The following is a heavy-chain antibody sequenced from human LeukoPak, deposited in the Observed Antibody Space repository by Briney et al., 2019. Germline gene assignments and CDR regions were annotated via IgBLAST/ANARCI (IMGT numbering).Heavy chain of an antibody. Sequence: SETLSLTCTVSGGSISSSSYYWGWIRQPPGKGLEWIGSIYYSGSTYCNPSLKSRVTISVDTSKNQFSLKLSSVTAADTAVYYCARHPYSYGYPNWFDPWGQGTLVTVSS. CDR1: GGSISSSSYY. J-gene: IGHJ5*02. D-gene: IGHD5-18*01. CDR2: IYYSGST. CDR3: ARHPYSYGYPNWFDP. V-gene: IGHV4-39*01.